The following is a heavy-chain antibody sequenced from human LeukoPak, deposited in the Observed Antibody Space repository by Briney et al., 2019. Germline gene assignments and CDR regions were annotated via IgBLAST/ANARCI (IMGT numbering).Heavy chain of an antibody. J-gene: IGHJ6*02. V-gene: IGHV1-58*01. CDR2: IVVGSGKT. D-gene: IGHD3-3*01. Sequence: ASVKVSCKTSGFTFNRSAVQWVRQARRKSLEWIGWIVVGSGKTNYAQKFQERVTISRDLLTSTAYMELSSLRSEDTAVYYCATLDDVWSGCSSVDWGQGTTVTVSS. CDR1: GFTFNRSA. CDR3: ATLDDVWSGCSSVD.